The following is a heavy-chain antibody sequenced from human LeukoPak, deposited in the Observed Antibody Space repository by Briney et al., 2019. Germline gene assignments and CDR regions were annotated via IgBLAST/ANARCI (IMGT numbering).Heavy chain of an antibody. CDR3: ARYHGSGSYSDY. Sequence: SVKVSCKASGGTFSSYAISRVRQAPGQGLEWMGGIIPIFGTANYAQKFQGRVTITADESTSTAYMELSSLRSEDTAVYYCARYHGSGSYSDYWGQGTLVTVSS. CDR1: GGTFSSYA. D-gene: IGHD3-10*01. CDR2: IIPIFGTA. J-gene: IGHJ4*02. V-gene: IGHV1-69*13.